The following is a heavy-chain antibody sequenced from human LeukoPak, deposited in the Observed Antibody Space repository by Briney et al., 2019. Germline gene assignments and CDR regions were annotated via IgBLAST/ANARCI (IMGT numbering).Heavy chain of an antibody. Sequence: ASVKVSCKVSGYTLTELSMHWVRQAPGKGLEWMGGFDPEDGETIYAQKFQGRVTMTEDTSTDTAYMELSSLRSEDTAVYYCATADTIFGVVPPTPTWGQGTLVTVSS. V-gene: IGHV1-24*01. D-gene: IGHD3-3*01. CDR2: FDPEDGET. CDR1: GYTLTELS. CDR3: ATADTIFGVVPPTPT. J-gene: IGHJ5*02.